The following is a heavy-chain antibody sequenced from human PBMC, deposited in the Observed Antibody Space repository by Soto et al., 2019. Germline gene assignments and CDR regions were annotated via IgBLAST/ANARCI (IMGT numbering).Heavy chain of an antibody. J-gene: IGHJ4*02. D-gene: IGHD2-15*01. V-gene: IGHV3-66*01. CDR2: IYSGGST. CDR1: GFTVSSNY. Sequence: EVQLVESGGGLVQPGGSLRLSCAASGFTVSSNYMSWVRQAPGKGLEWVSVIYSGGSTYYADSVKGRFTISRDNSKNTLYLQMNSRRAEDTAVYYCARAYCSGGSCYPYYFDYWGQGTLVTVSS. CDR3: ARAYCSGGSCYPYYFDY.